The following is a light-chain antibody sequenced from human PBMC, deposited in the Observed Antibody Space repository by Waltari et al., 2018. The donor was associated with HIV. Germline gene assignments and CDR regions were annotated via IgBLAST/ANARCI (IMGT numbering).Light chain of an antibody. Sequence: EIVLTQSPGTLSLSPGERATLSCRASQSLSSTYLAWYQHKPGQAPRLLIHAVSSRATGIPDRFTGSGSGTDFTLTISRLEPEDLAVYYCQQYGSSPRTFGQGTKLEIK. J-gene: IGKJ2*01. V-gene: IGKV3-20*01. CDR1: QSLSSTY. CDR3: QQYGSSPRT. CDR2: AVS.